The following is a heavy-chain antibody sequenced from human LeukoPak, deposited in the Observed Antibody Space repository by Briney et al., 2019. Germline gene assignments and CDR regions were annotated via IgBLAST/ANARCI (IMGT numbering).Heavy chain of an antibody. D-gene: IGHD3-22*01. CDR1: GYTFTSYG. CDR2: IDPNSGGT. Sequence: ASVKVSCKASGYTFTSYGISWVRQAPGQGLEWMAWIDPNSGGTRYAQKFQGRVSLTRDTSISTAYMDLSSLISDDTAVYYCATLVVTGNPFDYWGQGTLVTVSS. J-gene: IGHJ4*02. CDR3: ATLVVTGNPFDY. V-gene: IGHV1-2*02.